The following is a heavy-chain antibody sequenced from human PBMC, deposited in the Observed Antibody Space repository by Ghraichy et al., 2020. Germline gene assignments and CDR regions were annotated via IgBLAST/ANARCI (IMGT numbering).Heavy chain of an antibody. CDR3: AKGPPKKGWQRDWYFDL. Sequence: GGSLRLSCTASGFTFSSYDMAWVRQAPGKGLEWVSGIGNSGGSADFVKGRFSISRDNSKNTLYLQMNSLRAEDTAVYYCAKGPPKKGWQRDWYFDLWGRGTLVTVSS. V-gene: IGHV3-23*01. J-gene: IGHJ2*01. CDR1: GFTFSSYD. D-gene: IGHD4-23*01. CDR2: IGNSGGS.